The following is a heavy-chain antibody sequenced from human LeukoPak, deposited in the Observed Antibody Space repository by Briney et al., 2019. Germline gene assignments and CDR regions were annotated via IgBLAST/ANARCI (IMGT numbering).Heavy chain of an antibody. D-gene: IGHD6-13*01. CDR1: GGSISSHY. CDR3: ARDIAAAGTYYYYMDV. Sequence: SETLSLTCTVSGGSISSHYWSWIRQPPGKGLEWIGYIYYSGSTNYNPSLKSRVTISVDTSKNQFSLKLSSVTAADTAVYYCARDIAAAGTYYYYMDVWGKGTTVTVSS. V-gene: IGHV4-59*11. J-gene: IGHJ6*03. CDR2: IYYSGST.